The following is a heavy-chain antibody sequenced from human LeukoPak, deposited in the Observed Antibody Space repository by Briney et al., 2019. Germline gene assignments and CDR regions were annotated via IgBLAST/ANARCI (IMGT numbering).Heavy chain of an antibody. J-gene: IGHJ6*02. CDR3: AREGGDYVWGSYRYSNYYYGMDV. D-gene: IGHD3-16*02. V-gene: IGHV3-74*01. Sequence: GGSLRLSCAASGFTFSGYWIHWVRQAPGRGLVWVAHINGDGSITTYADSVKGRFTISRDNAKNSLYLQMNSLRDEDTAVYYCAREGGDYVWGSYRYSNYYYGMDVWGQGTTVTASS. CDR1: GFTFSGYW. CDR2: INGDGSIT.